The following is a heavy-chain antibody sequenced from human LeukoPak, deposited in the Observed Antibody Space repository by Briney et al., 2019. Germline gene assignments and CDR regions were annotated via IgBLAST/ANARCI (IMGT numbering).Heavy chain of an antibody. CDR3: AKPDGLDF. D-gene: IGHD2-8*01. J-gene: IGHJ4*02. V-gene: IGHV3-23*01. Sequence: GGSLRLSCAASGLTFSTYTMSWVRQAPGKGLEWVSSITSSGGSTYYADSVKGRFTISRDTSKNTLYLQMNSLRAEDTAVYYCAKPDGLDFWGQRTLVTVSS. CDR2: ITSSGGST. CDR1: GLTFSTYT.